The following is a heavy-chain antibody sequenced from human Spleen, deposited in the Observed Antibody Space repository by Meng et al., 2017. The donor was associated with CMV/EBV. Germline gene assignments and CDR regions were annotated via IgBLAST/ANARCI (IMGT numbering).Heavy chain of an antibody. CDR3: TRALGWELLAFDY. Sequence: GESLKISCAASGFTFSNAWMSWVRQAPGKGLEWVGRIKSKTDGGTTDYAAPVKGRFTISRDDSKNTLYLQMNSLKTEDTAVYYCTRALGWELLAFDYWGQGTLVTVSS. CDR1: GFTFSNAW. D-gene: IGHD1-26*01. J-gene: IGHJ4*02. CDR2: IKSKTDGGTT. V-gene: IGHV3-15*01.